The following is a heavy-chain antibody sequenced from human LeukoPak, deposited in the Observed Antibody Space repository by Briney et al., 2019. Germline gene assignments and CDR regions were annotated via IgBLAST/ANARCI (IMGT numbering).Heavy chain of an antibody. D-gene: IGHD3-22*01. Sequence: ASVKVSCKASGYTFTNCGVTWVRQAPGQGLEWMGWISAYNGNTNYAQRLQGRVTMTTDTSTSTAYMEMRSLRSDDTAIYYCARDYYDRSGYFDYWGQGTLVTVSP. CDR3: ARDYYDRSGYFDY. J-gene: IGHJ4*02. V-gene: IGHV1-18*01. CDR2: ISAYNGNT. CDR1: GYTFTNCG.